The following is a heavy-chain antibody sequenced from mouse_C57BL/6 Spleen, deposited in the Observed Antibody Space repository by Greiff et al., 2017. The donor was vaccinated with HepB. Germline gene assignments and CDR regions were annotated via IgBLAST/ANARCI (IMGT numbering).Heavy chain of an antibody. J-gene: IGHJ4*01. V-gene: IGHV1-4*01. D-gene: IGHD1-1*01. CDR2: INPSSGYT. CDR1: GYTFTSYT. Sequence: VKLQQSGAELARPGASVKMSCKASGYTFTSYTMHWVKQRPGQGLEWIGYINPSSGYTKYNQKFKDKATLTADKSSSTAYMQLSSLTSEDSAVYYCARRDYGSSYDAMDYWGQGTSVTVSS. CDR3: ARRDYGSSYDAMDY.